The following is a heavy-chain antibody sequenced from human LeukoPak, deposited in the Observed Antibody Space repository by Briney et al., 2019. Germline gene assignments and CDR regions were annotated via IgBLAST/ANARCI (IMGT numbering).Heavy chain of an antibody. V-gene: IGHV3-23*01. J-gene: IGHJ4*02. Sequence: PGGSLRLSCAAYGFTFRDYCMSWVPQAPGKGWEGVSSISGSGGTTYYAHSVKGRFTISRDNTKTTLFVQMNSLRAEDTALYSGASCPDFWSGNVRWGQGTLVTVSS. D-gene: IGHD3-3*01. CDR3: ASCPDFWSGNVR. CDR2: ISGSGGTT. CDR1: GFTFRDYC.